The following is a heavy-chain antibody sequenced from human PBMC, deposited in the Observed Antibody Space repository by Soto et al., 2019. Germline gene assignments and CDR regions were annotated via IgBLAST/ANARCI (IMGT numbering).Heavy chain of an antibody. D-gene: IGHD2-2*01. CDR2: INESGST. V-gene: IGHV4-34*01. Sequence: SETLSLSCAVHGESFNGYFWSWIRQPPGKGLEWIGEINESGSTNYNPSLKSRVAMSLDTSKNQLSLSLTSVTAADTAVYYCARSLGYCSSLSCYVYFEYWGQGTPVTVSS. CDR3: ARSLGYCSSLSCYVYFEY. CDR1: GESFNGYF. J-gene: IGHJ1*01.